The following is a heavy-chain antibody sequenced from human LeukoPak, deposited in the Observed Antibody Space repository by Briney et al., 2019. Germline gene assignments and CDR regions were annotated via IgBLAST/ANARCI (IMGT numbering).Heavy chain of an antibody. CDR1: GGSFSGYY. J-gene: IGHJ5*02. D-gene: IGHD6-6*01. CDR2: IYYSGST. V-gene: IGHV4-59*01. CDR3: ARELRQLVYNWFDP. Sequence: SETLSLTCAVYGGSFSGYYWSWIRQPPGKGLEWIGYIYYSGSTNYNPSLKSRVTISVDTSKNQFSLKLSSVTAADTAVYYCARELRQLVYNWFDPWGQGTLVTVSS.